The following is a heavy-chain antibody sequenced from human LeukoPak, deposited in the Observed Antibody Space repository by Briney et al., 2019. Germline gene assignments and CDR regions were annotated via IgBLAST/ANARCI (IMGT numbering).Heavy chain of an antibody. D-gene: IGHD1-26*01. CDR2: ISGSGGST. J-gene: IGHJ6*03. CDR1: GFTFSSYG. Sequence: GGSLRLSCAASGFTFSSYGMHWVRQAPGKGLEWVSAISGSGGSTYYADSVKGRFTISRDNSKNTLYLQMNSLRAEDTAVYYCASGSRRPSSYYYMDVWGKGTTVTVSS. V-gene: IGHV3-23*01. CDR3: ASGSRRPSSYYYMDV.